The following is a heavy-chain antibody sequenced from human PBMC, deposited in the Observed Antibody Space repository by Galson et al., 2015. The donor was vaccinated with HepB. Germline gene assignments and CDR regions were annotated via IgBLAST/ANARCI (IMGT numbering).Heavy chain of an antibody. D-gene: IGHD1-26*01. CDR2: IYWDDDK. CDR3: AHRRGGTYYGY. J-gene: IGHJ4*02. V-gene: IGHV2-5*02. Sequence: PALVKPTQTLTLTCTFSGFSLSTSGVGVGWIRQPPGKALEWLALIYWDDDKRYSPSLKSRLTITKDTSQDQVVLTMTNMDPVDTATYYCAHRRGGTYYGYWGQGTLVTVPS. CDR1: GFSLSTSGVG.